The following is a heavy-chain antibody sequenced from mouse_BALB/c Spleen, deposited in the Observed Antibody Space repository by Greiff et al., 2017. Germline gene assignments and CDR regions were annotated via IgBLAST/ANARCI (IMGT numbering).Heavy chain of an antibody. V-gene: IGHV2-5-1*01. Sequence: VQLKESGPSLVQPSQSLSITCTVSGFSLTSYGVHWVRQSPGKGLEWLGVIWRGGSTDYNAAFMSRLSITKDNSKSQVFFKMNSLQADDTAIYYCAKNAGYLYYYAMDYWGQGTSVTVSS. CDR2: IWRGGST. D-gene: IGHD2-2*01. CDR1: GFSLTSYG. J-gene: IGHJ4*01. CDR3: AKNAGYLYYYAMDY.